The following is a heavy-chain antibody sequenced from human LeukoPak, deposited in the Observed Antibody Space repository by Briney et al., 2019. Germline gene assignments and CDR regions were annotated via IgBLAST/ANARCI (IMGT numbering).Heavy chain of an antibody. Sequence: PGGSLRLSCAASGFTFSSCSLNWVRQAPGKELEWVSSISSSSSYIYYADSVKGRFTISRDNAKNSLYLQMNSLRAEDTAVYDCAREPGGSSCLDYWGQGTLVTVSS. CDR3: AREPGGSSCLDY. J-gene: IGHJ4*02. D-gene: IGHD2-15*01. CDR2: ISSSSSYI. CDR1: GFTFSSCS. V-gene: IGHV3-21*01.